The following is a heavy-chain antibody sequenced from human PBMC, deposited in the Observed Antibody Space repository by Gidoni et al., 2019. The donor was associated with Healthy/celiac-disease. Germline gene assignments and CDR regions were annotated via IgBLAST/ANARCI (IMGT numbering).Heavy chain of an antibody. J-gene: IGHJ4*02. CDR2: ISGFGDTT. D-gene: IGHD3-3*01. V-gene: IGHV3-23*01. CDR1: GITFKNYA. Sequence: EVQLLESGGGLVQPGGSLRLSCAASGITFKNYAMSWFRQAPGKGLEWVSAISGFGDTTNYADSVKGRFTISRDNSKNTLYLQMNSLRAEDTAVYYCAKDGNNFWSGYPDYWGQGTLVTVSS. CDR3: AKDGNNFWSGYPDY.